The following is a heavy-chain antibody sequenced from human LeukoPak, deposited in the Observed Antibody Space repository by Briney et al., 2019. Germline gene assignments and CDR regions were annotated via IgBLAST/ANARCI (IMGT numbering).Heavy chain of an antibody. CDR3: ARSGVTALSWVDP. V-gene: IGHV4-59*08. Sequence: PSETLSLTCTVSGGSMSSYYWSWIRQPPGKGLEWIGYISYSRSTNYNPSLKSRITISVDTSKNQFSLKLSSVTAADTAVYYCARSGVTALSWVDPWGQGTLVTVSS. D-gene: IGHD2-21*02. CDR2: ISYSRST. CDR1: GGSMSSYY. J-gene: IGHJ5*02.